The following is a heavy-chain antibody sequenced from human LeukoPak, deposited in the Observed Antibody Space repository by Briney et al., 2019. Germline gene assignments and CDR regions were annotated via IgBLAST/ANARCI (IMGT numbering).Heavy chain of an antibody. CDR3: ARDTRGESDY. J-gene: IGHJ4*01. V-gene: IGHV3-48*04. CDR2: INSNSDTV. CDR1: GFTFGTYG. D-gene: IGHD2-2*01. Sequence: GGSLRLSCAASGFTFGTYGMNWVRQAPGKGLEWISYINSNSDTVHYSNSVEGRFTISRDNVKNSLYLQMNSLRAEDTAMYYCARDTRGESDYWGHGTLVTVSS.